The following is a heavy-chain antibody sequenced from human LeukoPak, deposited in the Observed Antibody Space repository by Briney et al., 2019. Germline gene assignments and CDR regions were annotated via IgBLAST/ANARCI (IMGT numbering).Heavy chain of an antibody. Sequence: GGSLRLSCAASGFTFSSYSMNWVRQAPGKGLEWVSSISSSSSYIYYAGSVKGRFTISRDNAKNSLYLQMNSLRAEHTAVYYCAREFFWSGYYTSPYGMDVWGQGTRSPSP. D-gene: IGHD3-3*01. CDR1: GFTFSSYS. J-gene: IGHJ6*02. CDR3: AREFFWSGYYTSPYGMDV. V-gene: IGHV3-21*01. CDR2: ISSSSSYI.